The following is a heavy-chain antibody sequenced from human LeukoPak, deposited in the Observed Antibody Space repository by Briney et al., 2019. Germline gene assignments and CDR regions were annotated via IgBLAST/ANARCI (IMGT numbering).Heavy chain of an antibody. CDR3: ARDDWAASGFYGMDV. CDR2: IKQDGSEK. CDR1: GFAFSTYW. D-gene: IGHD2-15*01. V-gene: IGHV3-7*01. Sequence: GGSLRLSCAASGFAFSTYWMSWVRQAPGKGLEWVASIKQDGSEKYYVDSVKGRFTISRDNAKNSLSLQMNSLRAEDMAVYYCARDDWAASGFYGMDVWGRGTTVTVSS. J-gene: IGHJ6*02.